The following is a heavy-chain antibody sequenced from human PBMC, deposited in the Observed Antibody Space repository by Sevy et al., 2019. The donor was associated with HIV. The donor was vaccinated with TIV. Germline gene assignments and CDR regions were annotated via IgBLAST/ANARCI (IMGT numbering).Heavy chain of an antibody. V-gene: IGHV3-9*01. Sequence: SLKISCAASGFTFDDYAMHWVRQAPGKGLEWVSGISWNSGSIGYADSVKGRFTISRDNAKNSLYLQMNSLRAEDTALYYCAKGDIHYCSSTSCYTLYYYYGMDVWGQGTTVTVSS. CDR3: AKGDIHYCSSTSCYTLYYYYGMDV. CDR2: ISWNSGSI. CDR1: GFTFDDYA. J-gene: IGHJ6*02. D-gene: IGHD2-2*02.